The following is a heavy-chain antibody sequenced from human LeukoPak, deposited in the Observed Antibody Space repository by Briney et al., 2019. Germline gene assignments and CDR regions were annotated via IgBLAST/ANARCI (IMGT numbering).Heavy chain of an antibody. D-gene: IGHD2-2*01. V-gene: IGHV3-7*01. J-gene: IGHJ4*02. CDR2: IKKDGSEK. CDR1: GFSFSDYL. CDR3: ATDPAGDIVVVPGASRAYFDY. Sequence: PGGSLRLSCVVSGFSFSDYLMSWVRQAPGKGLEWVANIKKDGSEKYYADSVKGRFTISRDNSKNTLYLQMNSLRAEDTAVYYCATDPAGDIVVVPGASRAYFDYWGQGTLVTVSS.